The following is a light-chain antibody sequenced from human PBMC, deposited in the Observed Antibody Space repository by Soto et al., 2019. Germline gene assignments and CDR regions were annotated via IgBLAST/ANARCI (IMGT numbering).Light chain of an antibody. CDR3: QQYNNWPLT. V-gene: IGKV3-15*01. CDR1: QSVSSN. Sequence: EIVMTQSPATLSVSPGERATLSCRASQSVSSNLAWYQQKPGQAPRLLIYGASTRATGIPARFSGSVSGTAFTLTISSLQSEDFAVYYCQQYNNWPLTFGGGTKVEIK. J-gene: IGKJ4*01. CDR2: GAS.